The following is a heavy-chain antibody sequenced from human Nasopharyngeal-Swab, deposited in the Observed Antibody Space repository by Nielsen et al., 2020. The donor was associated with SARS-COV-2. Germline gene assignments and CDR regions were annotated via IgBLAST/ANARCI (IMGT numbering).Heavy chain of an antibody. CDR1: GYSFTSYL. J-gene: IGHJ6*02. V-gene: IGHV5-51*01. Sequence: GEFLKISWKGSGYSFTSYLIGWVRPMPGEGLEWTGVIYPGDSDTRYSPSFQGQVTISADKSISTAYLQWSSLKASDTAMYYCARQPSQGDYYGSGSYFYYGMDVWGQGTTVTVSS. D-gene: IGHD3-10*01. CDR2: IYPGDSDT. CDR3: ARQPSQGDYYGSGSYFYYGMDV.